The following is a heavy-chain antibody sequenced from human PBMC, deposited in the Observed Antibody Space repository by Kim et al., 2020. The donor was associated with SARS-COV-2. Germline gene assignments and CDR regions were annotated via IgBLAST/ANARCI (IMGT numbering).Heavy chain of an antibody. Sequence: ASVKVSCKASGYTFTSYDINWVRQATGQGLEWMGWMNPNSGNTGYAQKFQGRVTMTRNTSISTAYMELSSLRSEDTAVYYCVRGSGSRYYFDYWGQGTLVTVSS. CDR2: MNPNSGNT. CDR1: GYTFTSYD. V-gene: IGHV1-8*01. D-gene: IGHD3-10*01. J-gene: IGHJ4*02. CDR3: VRGSGSRYYFDY.